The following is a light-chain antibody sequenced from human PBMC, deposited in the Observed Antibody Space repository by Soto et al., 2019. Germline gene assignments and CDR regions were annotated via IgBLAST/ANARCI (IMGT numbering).Light chain of an antibody. CDR1: SSDVGTWYDS. CDR3: SSYTVSVAPYV. CDR2: EDN. V-gene: IGLV2-14*01. Sequence: QSALTQPASVSGSPGQSITISCTGTSSDVGTWYDSVSWYQQHPGKAPTLLIYEDNNRPSGVSSRFSCSKSGNTASLTTSRRQADDEADYYCSSYTVSVAPYVFGTGTKLTVL. J-gene: IGLJ1*01.